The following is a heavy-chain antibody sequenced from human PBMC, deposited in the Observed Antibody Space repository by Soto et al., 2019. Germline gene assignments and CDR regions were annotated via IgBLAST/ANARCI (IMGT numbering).Heavy chain of an antibody. CDR3: ARVFSYDFWSGYYGPGEDYYGLDL. Sequence: SETLSLTCTVSGGSISSYYWSWIRQPPGKGLEWIGYIYYSGSTNYNPSLKSRVTISVDTSKNQFSLKLSSVTAADTAVYYCARVFSYDFWSGYYGPGEDYYGLDLWGQGTTVTVSS. CDR2: IYYSGST. D-gene: IGHD3-3*01. V-gene: IGHV4-59*01. J-gene: IGHJ6*02. CDR1: GGSISSYY.